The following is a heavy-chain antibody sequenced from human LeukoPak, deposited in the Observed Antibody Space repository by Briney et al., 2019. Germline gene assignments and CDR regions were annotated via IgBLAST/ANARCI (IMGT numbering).Heavy chain of an antibody. CDR1: GFTFSSYA. CDR3: AKDDDFIGYVPGWFDP. D-gene: IGHD3-3*01. J-gene: IGHJ5*02. CDR2: ISYDENNK. V-gene: IGHV3-30-3*01. Sequence: GRSLRLSCAASGFTFSSYAMHWVRQAPGKGLEWVAVISYDENNKYYADSVKGRFTISRDNSKNTLYLQLNSLRADDTAVYYCAKDDDFIGYVPGWFDPWGQGTLVTVSS.